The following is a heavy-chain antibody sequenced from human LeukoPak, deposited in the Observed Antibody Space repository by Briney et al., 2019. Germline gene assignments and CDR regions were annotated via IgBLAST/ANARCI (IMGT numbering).Heavy chain of an antibody. D-gene: IGHD3-10*01. J-gene: IGHJ4*02. Sequence: PSETLSLTCTVSGGSISSYYWSWIRQPPGKGLEWIGYIYYSGSTNYNPSLKSRVTISVDTSKNQFSLKLSSVTAADTAVYYCARAGRHRITDHHYWGQGTLVTVSS. CDR2: IYYSGST. V-gene: IGHV4-59*12. CDR1: GGSISSYY. CDR3: ARAGRHRITDHHY.